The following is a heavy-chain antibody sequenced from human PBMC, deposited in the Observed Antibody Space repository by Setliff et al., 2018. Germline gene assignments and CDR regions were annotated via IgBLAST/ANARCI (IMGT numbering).Heavy chain of an antibody. CDR3: ARESATIGEFPLYYFDK. CDR1: GGSISSGGFY. D-gene: IGHD3-10*01. J-gene: IGHJ4*02. V-gene: IGHV4-61*09. Sequence: SETLSLTCSVSGGSISSGGFYWSWLRQSAGRGLEWIGHFHTGGATDYNLSLKSRVTRSLDSSKNQLSLRLSAVTAADAAVYFCARESATIGEFPLYYFDKWGQGIPVTVSS. CDR2: FHTGGAT.